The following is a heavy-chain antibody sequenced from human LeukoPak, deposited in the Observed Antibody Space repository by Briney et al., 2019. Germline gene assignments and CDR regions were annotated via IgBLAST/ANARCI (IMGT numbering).Heavy chain of an antibody. CDR2: ISWNSGSI. CDR1: GFTFDDYA. Sequence: GGSLRLSCAASGFTFDDYAVHWVRQAPGKGLEWVSGISWNSGSIGYADSVKGRFTISRDNSKNTLYLQMNSLRAEDTAVYYCANPRRITMVRGGLLDYWGQGTLVTVSS. V-gene: IGHV3-9*01. J-gene: IGHJ4*02. D-gene: IGHD3-10*01. CDR3: ANPRRITMVRGGLLDY.